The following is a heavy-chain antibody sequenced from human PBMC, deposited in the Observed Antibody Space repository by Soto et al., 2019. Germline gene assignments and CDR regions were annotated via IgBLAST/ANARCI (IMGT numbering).Heavy chain of an antibody. J-gene: IGHJ4*02. CDR1: GFTVSSNY. CDR3: ARQRYPHSSPMGY. V-gene: IGHV3-53*01. CDR2: IYSGGST. Sequence: VGSLRLSCAASGFTVSSNYMSWVRQAPGKGLEWVSVIYSGGSTYYADSVKGRFTISRDNSKNTLYLQMNSLRAEDTAVYYCARQRYPHSSPMGYWGQGTLVTVSS. D-gene: IGHD6-13*01.